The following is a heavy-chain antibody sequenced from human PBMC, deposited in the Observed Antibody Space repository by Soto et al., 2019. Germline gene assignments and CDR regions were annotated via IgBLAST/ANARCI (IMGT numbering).Heavy chain of an antibody. D-gene: IGHD1-1*01. CDR3: ARASVPGRY. CDR1: GFTFSSYC. V-gene: IGHV3-74*01. J-gene: IGHJ1*01. CDR2: LNGDGSSI. Sequence: EVQLVESGGGLVQPGGSLRLSCVGSGFTFSSYCMQWVPQAPGKGLVWVSRLNGDGSSISYADSVKGRFTISRDNARNTLYLQMNSLRVEDTAVYYCARASVPGRYWGQGTLVSVSS.